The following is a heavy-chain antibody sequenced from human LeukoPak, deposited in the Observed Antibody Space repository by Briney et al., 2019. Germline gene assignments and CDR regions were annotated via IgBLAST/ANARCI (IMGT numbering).Heavy chain of an antibody. CDR1: GFTVSSNY. CDR2: IKQDGSEK. CDR3: ARDLAYSRLDY. D-gene: IGHD5-18*01. V-gene: IGHV3-7*01. Sequence: GGSLRLSCAASGFTVSSNYMSWVRQAPGKGLEWVANIKQDGSEKYSADSVKGRFTISRDNAKNSLYLQMDSLRVEGTAFYYCARDLAYSRLDYWGQGMLVTVSS. J-gene: IGHJ4*02.